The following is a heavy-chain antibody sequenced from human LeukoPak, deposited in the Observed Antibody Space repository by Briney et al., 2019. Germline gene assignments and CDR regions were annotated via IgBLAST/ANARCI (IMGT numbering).Heavy chain of an antibody. Sequence: ASVKVSCKASGYTFTSYGISWVRQAPGQGLEWMGWISAYNGNTNYAQNLQGRVTMTTDTSTSTAYMELRSLRSDDTAVYYCARGPGMDIVVVVATRGYFDYWGQGTLFTVSS. J-gene: IGHJ4*02. CDR1: GYTFTSYG. D-gene: IGHD2-15*01. CDR2: ISAYNGNT. V-gene: IGHV1-18*01. CDR3: ARGPGMDIVVVVATRGYFDY.